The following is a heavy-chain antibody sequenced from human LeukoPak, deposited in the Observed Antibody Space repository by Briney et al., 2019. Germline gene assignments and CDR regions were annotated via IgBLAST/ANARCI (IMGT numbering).Heavy chain of an antibody. V-gene: IGHV3-30*19. D-gene: IGHD6-25*01. J-gene: IGHJ6*03. CDR3: ARGPDSRGYLLAYYYDYYMDV. Sequence: GGSLRLSCAASGFTFSSYGMHWVRQAPGKGLERVAVISFDGSNKYYTDSVNGRFTISRDTSKNTLDLQMNSLRGEDTAVYYCARGPDSRGYLLAYYYDYYMDVWGKGTTVTVSS. CDR2: ISFDGSNK. CDR1: GFTFSSYG.